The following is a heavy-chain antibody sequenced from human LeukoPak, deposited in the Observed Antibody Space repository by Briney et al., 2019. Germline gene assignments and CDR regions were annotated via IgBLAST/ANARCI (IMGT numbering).Heavy chain of an antibody. CDR2: IYSSGST. Sequence: SETLSLSCTVSGGSITSYYWSWIRQSAGKGPEWIGRIYSSGSTNYNPSLKSRITISRDTSKNEVSLNMRSVTAADTAVYYCARDGEDILSNWFDPWGQGILVTVSS. V-gene: IGHV4-4*07. CDR3: ARDGEDILSNWFDP. J-gene: IGHJ5*02. D-gene: IGHD2/OR15-2a*01. CDR1: GGSITSYY.